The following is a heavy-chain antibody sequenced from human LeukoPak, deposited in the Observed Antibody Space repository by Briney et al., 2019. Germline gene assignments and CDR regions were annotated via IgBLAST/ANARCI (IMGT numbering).Heavy chain of an antibody. J-gene: IGHJ3*02. CDR1: GGSISSSSYY. CDR3: ARDKIPSGGYYYDSSGMDAFDI. Sequence: SETLSLTCTVSGGSISSSSYYWDWIRQPPGKGLEWIGSFYYSGSTYYNPSLKSRVTISVDTSKNQFSLKLSSVTAADTAVYYCARDKIPSGGYYYDSSGMDAFDIWGQGTMVTVSS. CDR2: FYYSGST. V-gene: IGHV4-39*07. D-gene: IGHD3-22*01.